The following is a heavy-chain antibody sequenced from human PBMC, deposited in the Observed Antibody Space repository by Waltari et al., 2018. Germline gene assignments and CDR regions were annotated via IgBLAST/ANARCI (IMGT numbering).Heavy chain of an antibody. CDR1: GGSISSESYY. CDR2: ISYSGST. V-gene: IGHV4-39*01. J-gene: IGHJ5*02. D-gene: IGHD3-9*01. Sequence: QLQLQESGPGLVKPSETLSLTCTVSGGSISSESYYWGWIRQPPGKGLEWIGIISYSGSTHDTPSLMCRVTISVDTSKIQFSLKLSAVTAADTAVYYCARLSYHIVTGYGWFDPWGLGTLVTVSS. CDR3: ARLSYHIVTGYGWFDP.